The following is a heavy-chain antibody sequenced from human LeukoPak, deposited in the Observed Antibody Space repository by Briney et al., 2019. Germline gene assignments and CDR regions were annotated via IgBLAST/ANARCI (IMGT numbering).Heavy chain of an antibody. Sequence: PSETLSLTCTVFGDSIISSSHYWGWIRQPPGKGLEWIGSIYYSGSTHFNPSLQSRVTMSVDASRNQFSLKLSSVTAADTAGYYCARHWTGYYYYGMDVWGQGTTVTVSS. J-gene: IGHJ6*02. CDR1: GDSIISSSHY. V-gene: IGHV4-39*01. CDR2: IYYSGST. D-gene: IGHD3/OR15-3a*01. CDR3: ARHWTGYYYYGMDV.